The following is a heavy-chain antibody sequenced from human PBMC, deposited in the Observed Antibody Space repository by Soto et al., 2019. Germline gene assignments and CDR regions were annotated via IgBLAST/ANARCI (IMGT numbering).Heavy chain of an antibody. CDR2: VSHDGTRT. D-gene: IGHD6-19*01. V-gene: IGHV3-30*18. Sequence: VQLVESGGGVVQPGRSLRLSCAASGFTFSDYAMHWVRQAPGKGLEWVAVVSHDGTRTHYGGSVKGRFTISRDSSKNTVSLEMTSLGAEDTAVYYCAKGGRQWLVTSDFNYWGQGALVTVSS. CDR3: AKGGRQWLVTSDFNY. J-gene: IGHJ4*02. CDR1: GFTFSDYA.